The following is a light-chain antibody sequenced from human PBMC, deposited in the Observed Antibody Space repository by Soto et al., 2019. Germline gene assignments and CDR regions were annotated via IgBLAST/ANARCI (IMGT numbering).Light chain of an antibody. J-gene: IGKJ5*01. CDR1: QSVSSY. CDR2: DAS. V-gene: IGKV3-11*01. Sequence: EIVLTQSPPTLCLSPGERATLSCRASQSVSSYLAWYQQKPGQAPRLLIYDASNRATGIPARFSGSGSGTEFTLTITSLQSEDFAVYYCQQYGSSPITFGQGTRLEIK. CDR3: QQYGSSPIT.